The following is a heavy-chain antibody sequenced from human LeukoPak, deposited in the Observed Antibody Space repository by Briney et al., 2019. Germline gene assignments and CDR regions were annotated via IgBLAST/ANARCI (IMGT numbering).Heavy chain of an antibody. V-gene: IGHV3-23*01. CDR2: ISASGDST. CDR3: AKEVTGTGKAFAY. D-gene: IGHD6-19*01. J-gene: IGHJ4*02. CDR1: GFTFSSYA. Sequence: GGSLRLSCAASGFTFSSYAMSWVRQAPGKGLEWVSTISASGDSTFYAGSVKGRFSISRDNSKNTLFLQMNSLRAGDTAVYYCAKEVTGTGKAFAYWGQGSLVTVSS.